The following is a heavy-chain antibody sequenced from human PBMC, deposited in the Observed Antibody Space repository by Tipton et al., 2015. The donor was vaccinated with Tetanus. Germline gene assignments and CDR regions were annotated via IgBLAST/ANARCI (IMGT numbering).Heavy chain of an antibody. D-gene: IGHD3-16*01. CDR1: GYTFTDYY. J-gene: IGHJ6*01. V-gene: IGHV1-2*02. CDR2: IDPNSEGT. Sequence: QLVQSGAEMKKPGASVKVSCKASGYTFTDYYIYWVRQAPGQGLEWMGWIDPNSEGTVYAQKFQGRVIMTTDTSISTGYMELRSLRYDATAVYYCARDGGDYIYYGMDVWGPGATVSVS. CDR3: ARDGGDYIYYGMDV.